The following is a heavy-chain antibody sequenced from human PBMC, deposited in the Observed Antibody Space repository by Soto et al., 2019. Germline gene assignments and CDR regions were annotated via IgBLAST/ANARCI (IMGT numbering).Heavy chain of an antibody. CDR1: GYTFTDYY. CDR3: TRENIENSDGLYDAFDI. J-gene: IGHJ3*02. V-gene: IGHV1-2*02. D-gene: IGHD5-18*01. Sequence: ASVKVSCKTSGYTFTDYYTHWVRQAPGQGLEWMGWMNPKSGGAYFAQKFQGRDTLTRDTSIGTAYIEVYSLTSDDTAVYFCTRENIENSDGLYDAFDIWGQGTTVTVSS. CDR2: MNPKSGGA.